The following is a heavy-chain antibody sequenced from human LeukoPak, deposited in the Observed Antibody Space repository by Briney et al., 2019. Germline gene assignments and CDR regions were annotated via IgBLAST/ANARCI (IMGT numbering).Heavy chain of an antibody. Sequence: QPGRSLRLSCAASGFNFTNYAMHWVRQAPGKGLEWVAVISSDRKYYGDSVKGRFTISRDVTKNTLHLQMGSLRAEDTAVYYCARDNYDSSGYYFDWGQGTLVTVSS. V-gene: IGHV3-30*03. CDR1: GFNFTNYA. CDR2: ISSDRK. D-gene: IGHD3-22*01. J-gene: IGHJ4*02. CDR3: ARDNYDSSGYYFD.